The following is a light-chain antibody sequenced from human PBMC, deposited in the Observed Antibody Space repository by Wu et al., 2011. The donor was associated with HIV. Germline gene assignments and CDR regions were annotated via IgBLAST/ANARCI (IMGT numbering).Light chain of an antibody. V-gene: IGKV3-20*01. Sequence: EIVMTQSPATLSVSPGEGATLSCRASQSISNNLAWYQQKPGQAPRLLIYGASSRATGIPDRFSGSGSGTDFTLTISRLEPEDFAVYYCQQYGSSLQVTFGGGTKVEIK. CDR3: QQYGSSLQVT. CDR2: GAS. J-gene: IGKJ4*01. CDR1: QSISNN.